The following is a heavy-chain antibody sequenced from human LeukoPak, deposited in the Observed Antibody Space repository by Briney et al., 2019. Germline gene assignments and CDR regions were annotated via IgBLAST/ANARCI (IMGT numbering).Heavy chain of an antibody. CDR1: GYSISSGYY. V-gene: IGHV4-38-2*02. J-gene: IGHJ4*02. D-gene: IGHD1-26*01. CDR3: ASLRERSYYARGFDY. CDR2: IYHSGST. Sequence: PSETLSLTCTVSGYSISSGYYWGWIRQPPGKGLEWIGSIYHSGSTYYNPSLKSRVTISVDTSKNQFSLKLSSVTAADTAVYYCASLRERSYYARGFDYWGQGTLVTVSS.